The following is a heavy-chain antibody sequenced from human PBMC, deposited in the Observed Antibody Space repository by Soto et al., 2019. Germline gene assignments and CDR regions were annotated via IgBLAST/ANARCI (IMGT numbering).Heavy chain of an antibody. CDR3: ARHTDYYDSSGYWG. CDR2: IRAKTNNYAT. D-gene: IGHD3-22*01. Sequence: EVQLVESGGGLVQPGGSLKLSCAASGFTFSDSVIHWVHQASGKRLEWVGRIRAKTNNYATAYTASVKGRFSISRDDSKSMAYLQMSSLQTEDTAVYYCARHTDYYDSSGYWGWGLGTLVTVSS. J-gene: IGHJ4*02. V-gene: IGHV3-73*02. CDR1: GFTFSDSV.